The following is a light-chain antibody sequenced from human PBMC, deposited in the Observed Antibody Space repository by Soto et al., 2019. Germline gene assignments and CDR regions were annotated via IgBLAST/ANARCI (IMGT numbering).Light chain of an antibody. CDR1: SRDVGDTNY. J-gene: IGLJ2*01. CDR2: EVN. CDR3: SSYGGSSSNHFI. Sequence: QSALTQPPSASGSPGQSVSISCTATSRDVGDTNYVSWYQPHPGKAPKIIIYEVNKRPSGVSDRFSGSKSGNTASLTVSGLQAEDEADYFCSSYGGSSSNHFIFGGGTKLTVL. V-gene: IGLV2-8*01.